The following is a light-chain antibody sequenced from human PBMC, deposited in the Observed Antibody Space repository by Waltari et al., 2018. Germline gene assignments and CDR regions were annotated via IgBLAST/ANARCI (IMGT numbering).Light chain of an antibody. CDR3: QQYNNWPLT. Sequence: EIVMTQSPATLSVSPGERATLSCRASQRVSSNLAGYQQKPGPAPRLLIYGASTRATGIPARFSGSGSGTEFTLTISSLQSEDFAVYYCQQYNNWPLTFGGGTKVEIK. CDR2: GAS. J-gene: IGKJ4*01. V-gene: IGKV3-15*01. CDR1: QRVSSN.